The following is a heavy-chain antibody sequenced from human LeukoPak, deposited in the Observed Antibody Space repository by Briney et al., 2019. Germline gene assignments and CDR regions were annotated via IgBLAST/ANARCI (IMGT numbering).Heavy chain of an antibody. CDR2: ISAYNGNT. Sequence: ASVKVSCKASGYTFTSYGISWVRQAPGQGLEWMGWISAYNGNTNYAQKLQGRVTMNTDTSKSTAYMELRSLRSDDTAVYYCARVRRYCSSTSCYGSAFDIWGQGTMVTVSS. CDR1: GYTFTSYG. V-gene: IGHV1-18*01. D-gene: IGHD2-2*01. CDR3: ARVRRYCSSTSCYGSAFDI. J-gene: IGHJ3*02.